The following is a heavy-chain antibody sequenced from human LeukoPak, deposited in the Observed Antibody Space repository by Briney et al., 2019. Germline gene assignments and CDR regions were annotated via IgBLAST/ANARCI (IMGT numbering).Heavy chain of an antibody. CDR2: ISAYNGKT. CDR3: ARGGADCSTSSCPWNWFDP. CDR1: GYIFTNFG. Sequence: ASVKVSCKASGYIFTNFGITWVRQAPGQGLVWVGWISAYNGKTYYAQNLQGRVTMTTDTFTTTAYMELRSLRSDDTAIYYCARGGADCSTSSCPWNWFDPWGQGTLVTVSS. V-gene: IGHV1-18*01. J-gene: IGHJ5*02. D-gene: IGHD2-2*01.